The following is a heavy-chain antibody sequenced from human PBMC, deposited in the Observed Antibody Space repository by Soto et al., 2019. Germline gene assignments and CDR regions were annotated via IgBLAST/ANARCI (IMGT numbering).Heavy chain of an antibody. J-gene: IGHJ4*02. CDR3: ARESEDVTSNFDY. Sequence: PGGSLRLSCAASGFTFTRYSMNWVRQAPGKGLEWVSSISSTTHYIYYADSMRGRFAISRDDAKNAVYLEMNSLRAEDTAVYYCARESEDVTSNFDYWGKGTRGTVSS. V-gene: IGHV3-21*06. CDR1: GFTFTRYS. CDR2: ISSTTHYI.